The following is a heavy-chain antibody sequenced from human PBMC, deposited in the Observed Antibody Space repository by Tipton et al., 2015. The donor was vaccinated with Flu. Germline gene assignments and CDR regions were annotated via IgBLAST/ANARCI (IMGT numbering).Heavy chain of an antibody. J-gene: IGHJ3*01. CDR2: IFPPIGVV. CDR3: ARDFGAGNGLAGVLDV. CDR1: RGTFSSYG. Sequence: QLVQSGPEVKKPGSSVKVSCEVPRGTFSSYGITWVRQAPGQGLEWVGDIFPPIGVVHYAQSTQGRVKITADESTNTAHMEARKLRTADTAVYYCARDFGAGNGLAGVLDVWRQGTVVTVSS. D-gene: IGHD2-8*01. V-gene: IGHV1-69*01.